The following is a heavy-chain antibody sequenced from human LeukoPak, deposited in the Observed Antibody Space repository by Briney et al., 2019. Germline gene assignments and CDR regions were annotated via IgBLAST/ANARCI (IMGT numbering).Heavy chain of an antibody. CDR1: GFTLSSYA. CDR3: AKDFLVNRERPYYMDV. J-gene: IGHJ6*03. D-gene: IGHD1-1*01. CDR2: ISGSGGST. V-gene: IGHV3-23*01. Sequence: PGGSLRLSCAASGFTLSSYAMSWVRQAPGKGLEWVSGISGSGGSTYHADSVKGRFTISRDNSKNTLYLQMNSLRAEDTAVYYCAKDFLVNRERPYYMDVWGKGTTVTVSS.